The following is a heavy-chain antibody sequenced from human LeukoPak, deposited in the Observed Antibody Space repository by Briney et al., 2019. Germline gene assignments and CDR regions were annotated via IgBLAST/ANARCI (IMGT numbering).Heavy chain of an antibody. D-gene: IGHD3-22*01. CDR2: IYYSGST. CDR1: GGSISSYY. Sequence: SETLSLTCTVSGGSISSYYWSWIRQPPGKGLEWIGYIYYSGSTNYNPSLKSRVTISVDTSKNQFSLKLSSVTAADTAVYYCARDRVYYDSSGYTISDAFDIWSQGTMVTVSS. J-gene: IGHJ3*02. CDR3: ARDRVYYDSSGYTISDAFDI. V-gene: IGHV4-59*01.